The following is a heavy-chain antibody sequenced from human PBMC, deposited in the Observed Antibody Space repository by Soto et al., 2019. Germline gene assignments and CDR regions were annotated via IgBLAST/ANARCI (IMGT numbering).Heavy chain of an antibody. Sequence: QVRLVESGGGVVQPGRSLRLSCAASGFTFSSYGMHWVRQAPGKGLEWVAVISYDGSNKYYADSVKGRFTISRDNSKNTLYLQMNSLRAEDTAVYYCAKDLYLGITSYGMDVWGQGTTVTVSS. J-gene: IGHJ6*02. D-gene: IGHD7-27*01. CDR1: GFTFSSYG. CDR2: ISYDGSNK. CDR3: AKDLYLGITSYGMDV. V-gene: IGHV3-30*18.